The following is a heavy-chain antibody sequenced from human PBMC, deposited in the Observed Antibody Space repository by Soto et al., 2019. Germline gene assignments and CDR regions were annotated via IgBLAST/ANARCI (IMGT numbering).Heavy chain of an antibody. CDR2: ISAYNGNT. J-gene: IGHJ6*02. V-gene: IGHV1-18*01. CDR1: GYTFTSYG. CDR3: ARDTPYSSSWYVNYYYYYGMDV. D-gene: IGHD6-13*01. Sequence: ASVKVSCKASGYTFTSYGISWVRQAPGQGLEWMGWISAYNGNTNYAQKLQGRVTMTTDTSTSTAYMELRSLRSNDTAVYYCARDTPYSSSWYVNYYYYYGMDVWGQGTTVTVSS.